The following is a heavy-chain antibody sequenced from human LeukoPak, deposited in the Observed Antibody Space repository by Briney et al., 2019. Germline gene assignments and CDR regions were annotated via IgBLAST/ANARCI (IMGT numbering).Heavy chain of an antibody. D-gene: IGHD1-26*01. Sequence: PSETLSLTCIVSGDSIRNSNYYLGWIRQPPGKGLEWIGSFTYGGGTYYNPSLKSRVTISVDTSKNQFSLKVTSVTAADTAVYYCARRSSNPVGAIDYWGQGTLVIVSS. J-gene: IGHJ4*02. V-gene: IGHV4-39*01. CDR3: ARRSSNPVGAIDY. CDR1: GDSIRNSNYY. CDR2: FTYGGGT.